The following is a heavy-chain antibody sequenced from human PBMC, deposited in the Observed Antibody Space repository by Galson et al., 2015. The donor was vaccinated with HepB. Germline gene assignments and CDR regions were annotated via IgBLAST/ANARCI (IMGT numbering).Heavy chain of an antibody. J-gene: IGHJ4*02. CDR3: ARGWDTDVTSNFDY. CDR2: IKQDGSEK. D-gene: IGHD5-18*01. CDR1: GFTYNNYW. V-gene: IGHV3-7*03. Sequence: SLRLSCAVSGFTYNNYWMSWVRQAPGRGLEWVANIKQDGSEKYYVDSVEGRFTVSRDNAKKTLYLDMNALSVEDTAVYYCARGWDTDVTSNFDYWGQGALVTFSS.